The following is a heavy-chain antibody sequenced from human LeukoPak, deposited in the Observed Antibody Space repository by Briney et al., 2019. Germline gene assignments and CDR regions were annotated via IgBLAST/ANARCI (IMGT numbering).Heavy chain of an antibody. D-gene: IGHD1-26*01. Sequence: PGGSLRLSCAASGFTFSSYGMHWVRQAPGKGLEWVAVISYDGSNKYYADSVKGRFTISRDNSKNTLYLQMNSLRAEDTAVYYCAKLSGSYSASAFDIWGQGATVTVSS. V-gene: IGHV3-30*18. J-gene: IGHJ3*02. CDR3: AKLSGSYSASAFDI. CDR2: ISYDGSNK. CDR1: GFTFSSYG.